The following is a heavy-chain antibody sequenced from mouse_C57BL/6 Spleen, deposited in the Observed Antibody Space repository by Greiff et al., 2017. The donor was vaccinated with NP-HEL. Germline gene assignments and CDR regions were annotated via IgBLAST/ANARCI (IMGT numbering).Heavy chain of an antibody. D-gene: IGHD2-1*01. Sequence: QVQLQQPGTELVKPGASVKLSCKASGYTFTSYWMHWVKQRPGQGLEWIGNINPSNGGTNYNEKFKSKATLTVDKSSSTAYMQLSSLTSEDSAVYDCAGGPATMGYAMDYWGQGTSVTVSS. CDR1: GYTFTSYW. J-gene: IGHJ4*01. CDR3: AGGPATMGYAMDY. V-gene: IGHV1-53*01. CDR2: INPSNGGT.